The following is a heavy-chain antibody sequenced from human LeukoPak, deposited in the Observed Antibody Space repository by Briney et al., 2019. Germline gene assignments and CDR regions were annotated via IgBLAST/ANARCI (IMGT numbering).Heavy chain of an antibody. CDR3: ARGTDNRDAFDI. D-gene: IGHD1-1*01. V-gene: IGHV4-34*01. CDR2: INHSGST. CDR1: GGSFSGYY. Sequence: SETLSLTCAVYGGSFSGYYWSWIRQPPGKGLEWIGEINHSGSTNYNPSLKSRVTISVDTSKNQFSLKLSSVTAADTAVYYCARGTDNRDAFDIWGQGTMVTVSS. J-gene: IGHJ3*02.